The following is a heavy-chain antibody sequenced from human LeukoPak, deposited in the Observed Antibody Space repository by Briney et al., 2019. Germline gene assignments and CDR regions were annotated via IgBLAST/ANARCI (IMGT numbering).Heavy chain of an antibody. J-gene: IGHJ4*02. CDR2: ISGNGVST. Sequence: PGGSLRLSCAASGFTFSSYAMYWVRRTPGKGLEYVSVISGNGVSTHYATSVKGRFTISRDNSKNTLYLQMGSLRAEDMAVYYCARDASDIVVVPDAVGPFDLWGQGTLVTVSS. D-gene: IGHD2-2*01. CDR1: GFTFSSYA. V-gene: IGHV3-64*01. CDR3: ARDASDIVVVPDAVGPFDL.